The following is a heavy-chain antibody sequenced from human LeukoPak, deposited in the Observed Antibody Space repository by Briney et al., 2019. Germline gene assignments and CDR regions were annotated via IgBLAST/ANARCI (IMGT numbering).Heavy chain of an antibody. J-gene: IGHJ4*02. CDR2: IRYDGSNK. CDR3: AKDQLTYYFDSSGYYPLAY. Sequence: GGSLRLSCAASGFTFISYGMHWVRQAPGKGLEWVAFIRYDGSNKYYADSVKGRFTISRDNSKNTLYLQMNSLRAEDTAVYYCAKDQLTYYFDSSGYYPLAYWGQGTLVTVSS. V-gene: IGHV3-30*02. CDR1: GFTFISYG. D-gene: IGHD3-22*01.